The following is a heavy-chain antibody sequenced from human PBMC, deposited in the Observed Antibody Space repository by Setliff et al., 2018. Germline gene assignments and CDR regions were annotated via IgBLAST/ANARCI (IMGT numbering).Heavy chain of an antibody. J-gene: IGHJ2*01. CDR3: ARHHAQYYSDSSGYYYEDWYFDL. Sequence: PSETLSLTCSVSGGSINRDYWNWIRQPPGNGLEYIGYIYYSGSTNSNPSLKSRVTISVDTSKNQFSLKLSSVTAADTAVYYCARHHAQYYSDSSGYYYEDWYFDLWGRGTLVTVSS. D-gene: IGHD3-22*01. CDR2: IYYSGST. CDR1: GGSINRDY. V-gene: IGHV4-59*08.